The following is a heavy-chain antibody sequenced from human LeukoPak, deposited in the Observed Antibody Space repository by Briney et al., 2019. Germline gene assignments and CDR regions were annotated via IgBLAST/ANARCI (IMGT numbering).Heavy chain of an antibody. Sequence: GGSLRLSCAASGFTFSSYGMHWVRQAPGKGLEWVAVISYDGSNKYYADSVKGRFTISRDNSKNTLYLQMNSLRAEDTAVYYCAKDRVVVTAMTNWFDPWGQGTLVTVSS. CDR3: AKDRVVVTAMTNWFDP. CDR1: GFTFSSYG. CDR2: ISYDGSNK. J-gene: IGHJ5*02. V-gene: IGHV3-30*18. D-gene: IGHD2-21*02.